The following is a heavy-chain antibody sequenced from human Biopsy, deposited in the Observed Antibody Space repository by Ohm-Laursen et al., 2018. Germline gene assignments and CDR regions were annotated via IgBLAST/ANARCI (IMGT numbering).Heavy chain of an antibody. J-gene: IGHJ5*02. CDR2: TYYRTQWFF. D-gene: IGHD1-1*01. V-gene: IGHV6-1*01. CDR3: ARETPTGIPFNWFDP. CDR1: GDRISNKDAA. Sequence: QTLSLTCAISGDRISNKDAAWDWIRRSPSRGLEWLGRTYYRTQWFFDYAVFVRSRISIKPDTSKNQFSLELNSVTPEDTAVYFCARETPTGIPFNWFDPWGQGTLVTVSS.